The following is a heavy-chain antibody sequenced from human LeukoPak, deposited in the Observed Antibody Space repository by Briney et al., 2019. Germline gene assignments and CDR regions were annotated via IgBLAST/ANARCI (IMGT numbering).Heavy chain of an antibody. J-gene: IGHJ4*02. V-gene: IGHV3-20*04. CDR3: ARVYDISVAAYFDY. CDR2: INWNGGST. D-gene: IGHD3-9*01. Sequence: GGSLRLSCAASGFTFDDYGLSWVRQAPGKGPEWVSTINWNGGSTGYADSVKGRFTISRDNAKNSLYLQMNSLRAEDTALYYCARVYDISVAAYFDYWGQGTLVTVSS. CDR1: GFTFDDYG.